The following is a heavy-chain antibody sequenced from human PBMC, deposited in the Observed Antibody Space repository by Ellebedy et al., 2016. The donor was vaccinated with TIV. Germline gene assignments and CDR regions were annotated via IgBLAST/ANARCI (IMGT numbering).Heavy chain of an antibody. V-gene: IGHV4-61*01. D-gene: IGHD3-10*01. Sequence: SETLSLTCTVSGGSVSSGSHYWNWIRQPPGKRLEWIGYSYYIGTTNYNPSLKSRVTISEDTSKNQFSLRLSSVTAADTAVYYCAGGSYTPYGMDVWGRGTTVIVFS. CDR1: GGSVSSGSHY. CDR3: AGGSYTPYGMDV. J-gene: IGHJ6*02. CDR2: SYYIGTT.